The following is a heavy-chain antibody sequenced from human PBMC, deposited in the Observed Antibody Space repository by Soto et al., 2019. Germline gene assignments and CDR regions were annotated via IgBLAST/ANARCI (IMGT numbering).Heavy chain of an antibody. V-gene: IGHV4-31*02. Sequence: WTWIRQPPGKGLGWIGYIYYSGSTYYNPSLKSRVTISVDTSKKQFSLKLSSVTAADTAVYYCTRDYYFGSGYYYGMDVWGPGTTVTVSS. D-gene: IGHD3-10*01. J-gene: IGHJ6*02. CDR3: TRDYYFGSGYYYGMDV. CDR2: IYYSGST.